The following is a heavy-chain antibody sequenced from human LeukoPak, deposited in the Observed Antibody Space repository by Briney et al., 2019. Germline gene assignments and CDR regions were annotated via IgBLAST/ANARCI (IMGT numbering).Heavy chain of an antibody. J-gene: IGHJ6*03. CDR3: ARRFGEDPGYYYMDV. Sequence: PSETLSLTCAVYGGSFSGYYWSWIRQPPGKGLEWIGEINHSGSTNYNPSLKSRVTISVDTSKNQFSLKLSSVTAADTTVYYCARRFGEDPGYYYMDVWGKGTTVTISS. CDR2: INHSGST. CDR1: GGSFSGYY. V-gene: IGHV4-34*01. D-gene: IGHD3-10*01.